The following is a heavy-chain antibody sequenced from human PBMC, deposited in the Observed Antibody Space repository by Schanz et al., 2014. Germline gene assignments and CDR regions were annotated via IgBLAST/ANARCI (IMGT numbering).Heavy chain of an antibody. Sequence: EVQLVESGGGLIQPGGSLRLSCAVSGFTVNTNYMSWVRQAPGKGLEWISSMYINSGSTQYADSVKGRFIISRDSSKNTLFLQMNSLTAEYTAVYFCARDGGRDGYNLAFDVWGQGTLVTVSS. CDR2: MYINSGST. D-gene: IGHD5-12*01. CDR1: GFTVNTNY. CDR3: ARDGGRDGYNLAFDV. V-gene: IGHV3-53*01. J-gene: IGHJ3*01.